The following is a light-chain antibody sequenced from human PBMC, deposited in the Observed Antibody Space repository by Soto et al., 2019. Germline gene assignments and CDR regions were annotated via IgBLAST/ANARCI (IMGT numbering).Light chain of an antibody. V-gene: IGKV3-11*01. CDR2: SAS. CDR1: KSVSTY. Sequence: EIVLTQSPGALSLSPGESATLSCRASKSVSTYVAWYQQKPGQAPRLLTYSASNRATGIPARFSGSGSGTDFTLTISSLEPEDSAVYYCHHRNDWPHTFGQGTKGEIK. CDR3: HHRNDWPHT. J-gene: IGKJ2*01.